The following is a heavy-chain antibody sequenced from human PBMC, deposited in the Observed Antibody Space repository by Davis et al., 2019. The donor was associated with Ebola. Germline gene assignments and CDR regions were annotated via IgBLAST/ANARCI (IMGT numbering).Heavy chain of an antibody. CDR2: INAGNGNT. D-gene: IGHD3-3*01. V-gene: IGHV1-3*01. J-gene: IGHJ6*02. CDR1: GYTFTSYA. Sequence: ASVKVSCKASGYTFTSYAMHWVRQAPGQRLEWMGWINAGNGNTKYSQKFQGRVTITRDTSASTAYMELSSLRSEDTAVYYCARALHLGEWLFDYYGMDVWGQGTTVTVSS. CDR3: ARALHLGEWLFDYYGMDV.